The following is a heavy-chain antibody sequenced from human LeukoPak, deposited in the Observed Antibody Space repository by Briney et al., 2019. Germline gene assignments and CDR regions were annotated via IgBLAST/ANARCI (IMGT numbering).Heavy chain of an antibody. J-gene: IGHJ4*01. D-gene: IGHD3-22*01. V-gene: IGHV1-69*04. CDR3: ARAPDLYDSSGYLAY. Sequence: SVKVSCKASGGTFSSCAISWVRQAPGQGLEWMGRIIPIFGIANYAQKFQGRVTITADKSTSTAYMELSSLRSEDTAVYYCARAPDLYDSSGYLAYWGHGTLVTVSS. CDR2: IIPIFGIA. CDR1: GGTFSSCA.